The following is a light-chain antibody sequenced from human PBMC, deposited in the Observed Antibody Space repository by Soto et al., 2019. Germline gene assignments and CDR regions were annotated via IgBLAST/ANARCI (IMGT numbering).Light chain of an antibody. CDR1: TGVVTSGHY. J-gene: IGLJ2*01. CDR2: DIN. CDR3: LLTYRGSRV. V-gene: IGLV7-46*01. Sequence: QAVVTQEPSLTVSPGGTVTLTCGSSTGVVTSGHYPYWFQQKPGQGPRTLIYDINRKHSWTPARFSGSLLGGRAALTLSGAQPEDEAEYYCLLTYRGSRVFGGGTKLTVL.